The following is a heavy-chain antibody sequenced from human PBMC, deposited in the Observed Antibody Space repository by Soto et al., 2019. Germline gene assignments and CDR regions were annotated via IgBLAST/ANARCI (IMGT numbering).Heavy chain of an antibody. J-gene: IGHJ5*02. CDR3: ASVYISTNWFDP. D-gene: IGHD4-4*01. CDR2: IYYSGST. V-gene: IGHV4-30-4*01. CDR1: GGSISSGDYY. Sequence: SETLSLTCTVSGGSISSGDYYWSWIRQPPGKGLEWIGYIYYSGSTYYNPSLKSRVTISVDTSKNQLSLKLSSVNAADTAVYYCASVYISTNWFDPWGQGTLVTVSS.